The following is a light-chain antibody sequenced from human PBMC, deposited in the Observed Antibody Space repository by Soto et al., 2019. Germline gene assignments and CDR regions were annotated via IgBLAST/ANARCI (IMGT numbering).Light chain of an antibody. J-gene: IGKJ1*01. CDR2: KAS. CDR1: QNIYTW. CDR3: QQYERYSTFGPAT. Sequence: HLTRAPYRKCAALGGRRTINKRASQNIYTWLAWYQQKPGIAPKLLIHKASTLESGVPSRFSGSGFGTEFTLTISGLQPEDSATYYCQQYERYSTFGPATLGQGTKVDIK. V-gene: IGKV1-5*03.